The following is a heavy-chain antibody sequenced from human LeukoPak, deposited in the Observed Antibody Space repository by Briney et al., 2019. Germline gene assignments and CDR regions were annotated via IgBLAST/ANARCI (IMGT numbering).Heavy chain of an antibody. D-gene: IGHD4-11*01. Sequence: GGSLRLSCAASGFTFSSYGMHWVRQAPGKGLEWVAVISYDESNKYFADSVKGRFTISRDNPKNTLYLQMNSLRPEDTAVYYCAKSTTVTTQQRGYFDYWGQGTLVTVSS. CDR1: GFTFSSYG. J-gene: IGHJ4*02. CDR2: ISYDESNK. V-gene: IGHV3-30*18. CDR3: AKSTTVTTQQRGYFDY.